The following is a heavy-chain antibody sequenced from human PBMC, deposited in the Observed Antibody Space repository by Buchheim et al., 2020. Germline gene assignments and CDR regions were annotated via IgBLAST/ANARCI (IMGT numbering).Heavy chain of an antibody. J-gene: IGHJ2*01. D-gene: IGHD3-22*01. CDR3: ARSHYNDGSGSFRYFDL. V-gene: IGHV3-74*01. CDR1: GFIFSHCW. Sequence: EVQLVESGGGLVPPGGSLRLSCEASGFIFSHCWMHWVRQAPGKGLVWVSRINADGSDSTYEDSVKGRFTISRDNAKNTLYLQVNSLTAEDTAVYYCARSHYNDGSGSFRYFDLWGRGTL. CDR2: INADGSDS.